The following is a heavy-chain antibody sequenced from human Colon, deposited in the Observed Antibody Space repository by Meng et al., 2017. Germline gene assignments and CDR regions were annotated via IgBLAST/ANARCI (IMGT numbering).Heavy chain of an antibody. Sequence: GQLQGLGPGLVRPSGTLSLPCTVSGGSVSSGSHYWSWIRQPPGKGLEWIGYIDYSRSINYYPSLKSRVTMSVDTSKNQFSLNLSSVTAADTAVYYCAGGPWELDYWGQGTLVTVSS. V-gene: IGHV4-61*01. CDR2: IDYSRSI. CDR1: GGSVSSGSHY. D-gene: IGHD1-26*01. J-gene: IGHJ4*02. CDR3: AGGPWELDY.